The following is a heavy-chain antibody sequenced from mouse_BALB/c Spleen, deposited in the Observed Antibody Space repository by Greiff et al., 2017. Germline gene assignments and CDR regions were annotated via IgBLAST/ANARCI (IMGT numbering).Heavy chain of an antibody. Sequence: QVQLKESGAELAKPGASVKMSCKASGYTFTSYWMHWVKQRPGQGLEWIGYINPSTGYTEYNQKFKDKATLTADKSSSTAYMQLSSLTSEDSAVYYCARDGRYGNYYAMDYWGQGTSVTVSS. CDR2: INPSTGYT. CDR3: ARDGRYGNYYAMDY. V-gene: IGHV1-7*01. CDR1: GYTFTSYW. D-gene: IGHD2-14*01. J-gene: IGHJ4*01.